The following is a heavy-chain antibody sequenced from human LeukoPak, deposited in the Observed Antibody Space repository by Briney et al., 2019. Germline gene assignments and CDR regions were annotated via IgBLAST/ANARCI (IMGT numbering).Heavy chain of an antibody. CDR3: ANIDIGPGFDW. V-gene: IGHV2-5*02. Sequence: SGPTLVNPTQTLTLACTFSGFSLSTSGVAVGWIRQPPGKAVACLALIYWADDNRYSPPLKSGPTITRDTSENQVVLTMTNMDPGDTATYYCANIDIGPGFDWWGQGTLVTVSS. CDR1: GFSLSTSGVA. J-gene: IGHJ4*02. CDR2: IYWADDN. D-gene: IGHD3/OR15-3a*01.